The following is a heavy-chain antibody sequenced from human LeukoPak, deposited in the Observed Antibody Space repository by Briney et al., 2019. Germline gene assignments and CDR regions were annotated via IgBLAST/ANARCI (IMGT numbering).Heavy chain of an antibody. Sequence: NPSETLSLTCTVSGGSVSSDGYYWSWVRQPPGKGLEWIGYIYHSGHSYYNPSLQSRVTISVDRSSNQFSLRLSSVTAADTAVYYCARRSGYYYARWGQGTLVTVSS. J-gene: IGHJ4*02. CDR3: ARRSGYYYAR. CDR1: GGSVSSDGYY. D-gene: IGHD3-22*01. V-gene: IGHV4-30-2*01. CDR2: IYHSGHS.